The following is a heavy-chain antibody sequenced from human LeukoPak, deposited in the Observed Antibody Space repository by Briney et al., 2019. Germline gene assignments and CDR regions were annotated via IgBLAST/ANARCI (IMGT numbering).Heavy chain of an antibody. D-gene: IGHD2/OR15-2a*01. Sequence: GGSLRLSCAASGFTFSRYGMHWVRQAPGKGLEWVAVIWYDGSNKYYADSVKGRFTISRDNSKNTLYLQMNSLRAEDTAVYYCAKGKDGDFNFDYWGQGTLVTVSS. V-gene: IGHV3-33*06. CDR2: IWYDGSNK. J-gene: IGHJ4*02. CDR1: GFTFSRYG. CDR3: AKGKDGDFNFDY.